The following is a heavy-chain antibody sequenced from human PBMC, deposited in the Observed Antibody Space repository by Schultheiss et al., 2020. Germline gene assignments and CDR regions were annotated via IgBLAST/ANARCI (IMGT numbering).Heavy chain of an antibody. Sequence: SETLSLTCAVYGGSFSGYYWSWIRQPPGRGLEWIGEINYSGSTNYNPSLKSRVTISVDTSKKQFSLKLSSVTAADTAVYYCARGRGSRAWYFDLWGRGTPVTVSS. CDR2: INYSGST. J-gene: IGHJ2*01. CDR1: GGSFSGYY. CDR3: ARGRGSRAWYFDL. D-gene: IGHD1-26*01. V-gene: IGHV4-34*01.